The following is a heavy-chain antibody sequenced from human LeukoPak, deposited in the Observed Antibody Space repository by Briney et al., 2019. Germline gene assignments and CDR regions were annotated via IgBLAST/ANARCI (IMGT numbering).Heavy chain of an antibody. CDR3: ARLDCLIEGCYYH. CDR1: GDSVTSSY. J-gene: IGHJ4*02. V-gene: IGHV4-59*08. CDR2: VSSDGTT. D-gene: IGHD2-15*01. Sequence: PSETLSLTCSVSGDSVTSSYWNWIRQPPGRGLEWIGYVSSDGTTNYNPSLRSRLIMSVDTAKNDISLNLTSVTAADTAIYYCARLDCLIEGCYYHWGRGTLVTVSS.